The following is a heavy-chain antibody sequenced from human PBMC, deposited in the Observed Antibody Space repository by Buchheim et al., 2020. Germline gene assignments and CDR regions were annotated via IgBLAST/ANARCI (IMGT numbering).Heavy chain of an antibody. V-gene: IGHV3-30*14. Sequence: QVQLVESGGSVVQPGASLRLSCAASGFTFSTYALHWVRQAPGKGLEWVAVISHDGSGKHYTDSVEGRFSISRDTSRKTVYLQMNSLRPEDTAVYYCARDLFLGGSMDACGQGTT. CDR3: ARDLFLGGSMDA. J-gene: IGHJ6*02. D-gene: IGHD3-10*01. CDR1: GFTFSTYA. CDR2: ISHDGSGK.